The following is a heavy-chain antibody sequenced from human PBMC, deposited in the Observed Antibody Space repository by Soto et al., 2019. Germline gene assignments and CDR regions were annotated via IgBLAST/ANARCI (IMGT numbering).Heavy chain of an antibody. D-gene: IGHD3-3*02. Sequence: PSETLSLTCTFSGDSIISSDFYWGWVRQHPGKGLEWIGSTFYLGSSYYNPSLKSRVTMSVDTSKNQFSLRLRSVTAADTPLYFCARHSLALRKNNWFDPWGQGIMVT. CDR3: ARHSLALRKNNWFDP. CDR2: TFYLGSS. V-gene: IGHV4-39*01. J-gene: IGHJ5*02. CDR1: GDSIISSDFY.